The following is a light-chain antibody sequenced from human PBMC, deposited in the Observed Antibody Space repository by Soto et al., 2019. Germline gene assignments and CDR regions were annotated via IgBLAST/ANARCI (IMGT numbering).Light chain of an antibody. Sequence: QPVLTQPPSVSGAPGQRVTISCTGNSSNIGAGYDVQWYQQLPGAAPRLLIFGNTNRPSGVPDRFSGSRSGTSASLAISGLQAEDEADYYCQSYDISLSVSVVFGGGTKLTVL. CDR1: SSNIGAGYD. J-gene: IGLJ2*01. CDR3: QSYDISLSVSVV. CDR2: GNT. V-gene: IGLV1-40*01.